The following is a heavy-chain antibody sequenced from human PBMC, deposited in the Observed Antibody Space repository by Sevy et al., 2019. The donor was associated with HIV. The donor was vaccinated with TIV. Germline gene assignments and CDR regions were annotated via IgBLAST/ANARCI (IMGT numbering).Heavy chain of an antibody. J-gene: IGHJ4*02. D-gene: IGHD3-22*01. CDR3: ARVGYSYDSSGYYSDGNF. CDR1: GFTFSNYE. Sequence: GSLRLSCSASGFTFSNYEINWVRQAPRKGLEWISHISSSGGTKYYADSVKGRFTVSRDNAENTVYLHMTSLRVEDTAFYYCARVGYSYDSSGYYSDGNFWGQGTLVTVSS. V-gene: IGHV3-48*03. CDR2: ISSSGGTK.